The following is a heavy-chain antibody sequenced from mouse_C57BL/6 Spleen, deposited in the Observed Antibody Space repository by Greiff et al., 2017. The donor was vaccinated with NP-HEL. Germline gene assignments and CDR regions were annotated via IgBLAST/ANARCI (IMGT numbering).Heavy chain of an antibody. CDR3: ARWGAYYSNPDYFDY. Sequence: QVQLQQPGAELVKPGASVKMSCKASGYTFTSYWITWVKQRPGQGLEWIGDIYPGSGSTNYNEKFKSKATLTVDTSSSTAYMQLSSLTSEDSAVYYCARWGAYYSNPDYFDYWGQGTTLTVSS. J-gene: IGHJ2*01. D-gene: IGHD2-5*01. V-gene: IGHV1-55*01. CDR1: GYTFTSYW. CDR2: IYPGSGST.